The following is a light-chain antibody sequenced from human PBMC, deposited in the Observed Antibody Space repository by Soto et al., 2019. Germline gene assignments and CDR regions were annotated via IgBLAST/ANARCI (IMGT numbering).Light chain of an antibody. J-gene: IGKJ1*01. CDR3: QQYNNWPPWT. Sequence: EIVMTQSPATLSVSPGERATLSCRASQSVSSDLAWYQQKPGQAPRLLIYGASTRATGIAARFIGSGSGTQFTLTSTSLQSEGFAVYYCQQYNNWPPWTFGQGTKVEIK. CDR2: GAS. CDR1: QSVSSD. V-gene: IGKV3-15*01.